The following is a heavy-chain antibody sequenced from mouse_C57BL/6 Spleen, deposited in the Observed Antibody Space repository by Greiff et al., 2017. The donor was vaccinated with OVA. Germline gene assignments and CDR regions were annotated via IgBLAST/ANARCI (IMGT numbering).Heavy chain of an antibody. J-gene: IGHJ3*01. CDR2: IWWDDDK. Sequence: VMLVESGPGILQPSQTLSLTCSFSGFSLSTFGMGVGWIRQPSGKGLEWLAHIWWDDDKYYNPALKSRLTISKDTSKNQVFLKIANVDTADTATYYCARIVKGDYDEAWFAYWGQGTLVTVSA. CDR3: ARIVKGDYDEAWFAY. CDR1: GFSLSTFGMG. D-gene: IGHD2-4*01. V-gene: IGHV8-8*01.